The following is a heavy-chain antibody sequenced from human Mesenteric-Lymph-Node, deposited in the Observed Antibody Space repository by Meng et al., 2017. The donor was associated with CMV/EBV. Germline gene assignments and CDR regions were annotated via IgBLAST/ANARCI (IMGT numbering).Heavy chain of an antibody. D-gene: IGHD2-2*02. J-gene: IGHJ3*02. V-gene: IGHV3-23*01. CDR3: ARKYCSSTSCYTVMGAFDI. Sequence: GGSLRLSCAASGFTFSSSAMNWVRQAPGKGLEWVSGISGSGDRTHYADSVKGRFTISRDNSKNTLYLQVNSLTAEDTAVYYCARKYCSSTSCYTVMGAFDIWGQGTMVTVS. CDR1: GFTFSSSA. CDR2: ISGSGDRT.